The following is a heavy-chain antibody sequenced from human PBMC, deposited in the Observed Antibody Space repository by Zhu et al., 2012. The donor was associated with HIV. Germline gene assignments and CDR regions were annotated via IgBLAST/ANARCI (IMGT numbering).Heavy chain of an antibody. Sequence: QVQLQESGPGLVKPSETLSLTCAVSGYSISSGYYWGWIRQPPGKGLEWIGSIYHSGSTYYNPSLKSRVTISVDTSKNQFSLKLSSVTAADTAVYYCARLPLYYDSSGYWGAFDIWGQGTMVTVSS. J-gene: IGHJ3*02. CDR3: ARLPLYYDSSGYWGAFDI. D-gene: IGHD3-22*01. CDR2: IYHSGST. V-gene: IGHV4-38-2*01. CDR1: GYSISSGYY.